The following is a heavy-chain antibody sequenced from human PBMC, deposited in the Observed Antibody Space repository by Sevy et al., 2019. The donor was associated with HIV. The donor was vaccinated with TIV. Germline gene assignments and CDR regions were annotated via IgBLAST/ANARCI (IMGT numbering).Heavy chain of an antibody. J-gene: IGHJ6*02. CDR1: GVSISSGGYY. CDR3: ARDKVAAAGFDYYGMDV. V-gene: IGHV4-31*03. CDR2: IYYSGST. D-gene: IGHD6-13*01. Sequence: SETLSLTCTVSGVSISSGGYYWSWIRQHPGKGLEWIGYIYYSGSTYYNPSLKSRVTISVDTSKNQFSLKLSSVTAADTAVYYCARDKVAAAGFDYYGMDVWGQGTTVTVSS.